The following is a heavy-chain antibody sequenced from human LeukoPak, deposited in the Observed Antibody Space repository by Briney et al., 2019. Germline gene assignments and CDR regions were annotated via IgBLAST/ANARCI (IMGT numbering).Heavy chain of an antibody. CDR1: EFTFSNYW. CDR3: AKGLMMIVVVITPFDY. D-gene: IGHD3-22*01. J-gene: IGHJ4*02. Sequence: GGSLRLSCAASEFTFSNYWMHWVRQAPGKGLEWVANIKQDGSEKYYVDSVKGRFTISRDNSKNTLYLQMNSLRAEDTAVYYCAKGLMMIVVVITPFDYWGQGTLVTVSS. V-gene: IGHV3-7*03. CDR2: IKQDGSEK.